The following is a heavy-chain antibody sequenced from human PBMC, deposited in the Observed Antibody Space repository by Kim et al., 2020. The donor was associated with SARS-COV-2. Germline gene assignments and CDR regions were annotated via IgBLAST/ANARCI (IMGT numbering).Heavy chain of an antibody. J-gene: IGHJ4*02. CDR1: GFTFSASG. CDR3: TKEFSSGSIY. D-gene: IGHD3-10*01. CDR2: IRNKANSYAT. Sequence: LSLTCAASGFTFSASGMHWVRQASGKGLEWVGHIRNKANSYATAYAASVKGRFTISRDDSENTAYLHMDSLKTEDTAVYYCTKEFSSGSIYWGQGTLVTVSS. V-gene: IGHV3-73*01.